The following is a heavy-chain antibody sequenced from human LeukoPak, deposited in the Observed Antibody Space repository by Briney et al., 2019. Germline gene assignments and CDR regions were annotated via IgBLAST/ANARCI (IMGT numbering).Heavy chain of an antibody. J-gene: IGHJ4*02. CDR3: TTILYDSSGYYSDY. CDR2: IKSKTDGGTT. CDR1: GFTVSSNY. V-gene: IGHV3-15*01. D-gene: IGHD3-22*01. Sequence: PGGSLRLSCAASGFTVSSNYMSWVRQAPGKGLEWVGRIKSKTDGGTTDYAAPVKGRFTISRDDSKNTLYLQMNSLRTEDTAVYYCTTILYDSSGYYSDYWGQGTLVTVST.